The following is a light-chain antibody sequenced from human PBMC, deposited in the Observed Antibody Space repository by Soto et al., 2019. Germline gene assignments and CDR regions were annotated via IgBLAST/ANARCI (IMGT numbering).Light chain of an antibody. J-gene: IGKJ5*01. CDR3: QQSYSISIT. V-gene: IGKV1-39*01. CDR1: QSISSS. CDR2: AAS. Sequence: DTQMTQSPSSLSASLGDRVTITCRASQSISSSLNWYQQKPGKAPKLLIYAASSLQSGVPSRFSGSGSGTVFTLTISSLQPEDFSTYYCQQSYSISITFGQGTRLGI.